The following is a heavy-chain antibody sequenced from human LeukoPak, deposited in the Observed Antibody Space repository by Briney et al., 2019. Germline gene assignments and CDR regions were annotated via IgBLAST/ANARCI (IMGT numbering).Heavy chain of an antibody. J-gene: IGHJ4*02. CDR1: GGSISSYY. CDR2: IYTSGST. D-gene: IGHD6-13*01. V-gene: IGHV4-4*07. Sequence: SETLSLTCTVSGGSISSYYWSWIRQPAGKGLEWIGRIYTSGSTNYNPSLKSRVTMSVDTSKNQFSLKLSSVTAADTAVYYCARERGMEQLVPYYFDYWGQGTLVTVSS. CDR3: ARERGMEQLVPYYFDY.